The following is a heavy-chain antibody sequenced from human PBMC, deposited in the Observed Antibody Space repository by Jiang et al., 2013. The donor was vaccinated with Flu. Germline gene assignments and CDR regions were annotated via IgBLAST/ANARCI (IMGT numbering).Heavy chain of an antibody. J-gene: IGHJ3*02. CDR3: ARYPAHHAFDI. CDR2: IYYSGST. Sequence: GLVKPSETLSLTCTVSGGSISSYYWSWIRQPPGKGLEWIGYIYYSGSTNYNPSLKSRVTISVDTSKNQFSLKLSSVTAADTAVYYCARYPAHHAFDIWGQGTMVTVSS. V-gene: IGHV4-59*01. CDR1: GGSISSYY. D-gene: IGHD1-14*01.